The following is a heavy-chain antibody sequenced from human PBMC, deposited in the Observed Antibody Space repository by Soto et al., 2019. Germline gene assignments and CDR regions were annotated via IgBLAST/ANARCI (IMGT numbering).Heavy chain of an antibody. V-gene: IGHV1-3*01. D-gene: IGHD2-21*02. CDR3: AREGLAYCGGDCYPDY. CDR1: GYTFTSYA. CDR2: INAGNGNT. J-gene: IGHJ4*02. Sequence: GASVKVSFKASGYTFTSYAMHWLRQAPGQRLEWMGWINAGNGNTKYSQKFQGRVTITRDTSASTAYMELSSLRSEDTAVYYCAREGLAYCGGDCYPDYWGQGTLVTVSS.